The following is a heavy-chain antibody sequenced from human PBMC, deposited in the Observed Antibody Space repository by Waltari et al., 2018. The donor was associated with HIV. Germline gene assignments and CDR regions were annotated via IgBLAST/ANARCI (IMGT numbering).Heavy chain of an antibody. V-gene: IGHV1-2*02. CDR1: GYTFTAYY. CDR3: ARDPATSYYYDS. CDR2: IDPKSGGT. J-gene: IGHJ4*02. Sequence: QVQLVQSGAEVKKPGASVKVSCQAFGYTFTAYYLHWVRQAPGQGLEWIGWIDPKSGGTKYAQRFLGRVTLTRDTSISTIYMELYSLTSDDTAIYYCARDPATSYYYDSCGQGTLVTVSS.